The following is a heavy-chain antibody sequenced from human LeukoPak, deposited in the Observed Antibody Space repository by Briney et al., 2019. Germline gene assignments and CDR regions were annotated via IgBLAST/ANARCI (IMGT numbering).Heavy chain of an antibody. Sequence: SVKVSCKASGGTFNKHAISWVRQAPGQGLEWMGGIIPLFGTAHYAQNFQDRVTITADEPTGTVYMELTSLKSDDTAVYYCARGAMVRGLFLVKTPIYDYHDMDIWGEGTTVTVSS. V-gene: IGHV1-69*01. D-gene: IGHD3-10*01. CDR1: GGTFNKHA. J-gene: IGHJ6*03. CDR2: IIPLFGTA. CDR3: ARGAMVRGLFLVKTPIYDYHDMDI.